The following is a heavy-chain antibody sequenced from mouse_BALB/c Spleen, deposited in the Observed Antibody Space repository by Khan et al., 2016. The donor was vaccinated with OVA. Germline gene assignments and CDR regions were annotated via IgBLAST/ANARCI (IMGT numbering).Heavy chain of an antibody. V-gene: IGHV3-2*02. CDR2: ISYSGIT. CDR1: GYSITSDYA. CDR3: AKRYAMDY. Sequence: EVQLQESGPGLVKPSQSLSLTCTVTGYSITSDYACNWIRQFPGNKLEWMGYISYSGITSYNPSLKSRISITRDTSKNKFFLQLNSVTTEDTATYYCAKRYAMDYWGQGTSVTVSS. J-gene: IGHJ4*01.